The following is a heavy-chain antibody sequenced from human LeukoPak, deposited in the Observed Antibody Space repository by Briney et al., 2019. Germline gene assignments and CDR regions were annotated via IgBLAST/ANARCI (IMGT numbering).Heavy chain of an antibody. CDR2: ISGSGYST. CDR1: GFTFSSYA. V-gene: IGHV3-23*01. J-gene: IGHJ4*02. D-gene: IGHD5-12*01. Sequence: LTGGSLRLSCAASGFTFSSYAMSWVRQAPGKGLEWVSAISGSGYSTYYADSVKGRFTISRDNSKNTLYLQMNGLRAEDTAVYYCAKEAGYSGYDYPDYWGQGTLVTVSS. CDR3: AKEAGYSGYDYPDY.